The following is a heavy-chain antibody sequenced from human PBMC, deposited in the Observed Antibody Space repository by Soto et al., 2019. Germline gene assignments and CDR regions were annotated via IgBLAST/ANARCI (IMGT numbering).Heavy chain of an antibody. V-gene: IGHV5-10-1*01. J-gene: IGHJ3*01. CDR1: GYSLPSIW. Sequence: LKIPRKGSGYSLPSIWIHWVRQMPGKGVKWMGRINHGNSVTTNHPSFQGHATMSPDKSKITAVLPWSSVKASYTAMYCCSSGGDASDHHAIDVWGLGTMVTVSS. CDR3: SSGGDASDHHAIDV. CDR2: INHGNSVT. D-gene: IGHD3-10*01.